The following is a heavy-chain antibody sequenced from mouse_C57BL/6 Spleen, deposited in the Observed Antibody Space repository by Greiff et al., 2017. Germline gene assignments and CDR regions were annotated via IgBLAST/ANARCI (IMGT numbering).Heavy chain of an antibody. CDR1: GYTFTSYT. D-gene: IGHD1-1*01. J-gene: IGHJ2*01. CDR2: INPSSGYT. V-gene: IGHV1-4*01. CDR3: ARETVVARSYVDY. Sequence: VQLQQSGAELARPGASVKMSCKASGYTFTSYTMHWVKQRPGQGLEWIGYINPSSGYTKYNQKFKDKATLTADKSSSTAYMQLSSLTAEDSAVYYCARETVVARSYVDYWGQGTTLTVSS.